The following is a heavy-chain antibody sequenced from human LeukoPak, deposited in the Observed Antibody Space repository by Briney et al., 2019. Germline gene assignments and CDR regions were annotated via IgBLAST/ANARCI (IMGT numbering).Heavy chain of an antibody. J-gene: IGHJ5*02. CDR1: GFTFSSYS. Sequence: GGSLRLSCAASGFTFSSYSMNWVRQAPGKGLEWISYITASSTTIYYADSVKGRFTISRDNAKNSLYLQMNGLRGEDTAVYYCAKGPGARGHFNWFDPWGQGTLVTVSS. CDR2: ITASSTTI. V-gene: IGHV3-48*04. D-gene: IGHD5-12*01. CDR3: AKGPGARGHFNWFDP.